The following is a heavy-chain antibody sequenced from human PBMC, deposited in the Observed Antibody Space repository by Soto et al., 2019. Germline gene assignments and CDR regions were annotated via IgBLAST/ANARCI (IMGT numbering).Heavy chain of an antibody. V-gene: IGHV3-48*02. CDR3: AREPETDVARLVGYSSEYYYYGIDV. J-gene: IGHJ6*02. Sequence: GGSLRLSCAASGFTFSSYSMNWVRQAPGKGLEWVSYISSSSSTIYYADSVKGRFTISRDNAKNSLYLQMNSLRDEDTTVYYCAREPETDVARLVGYSSEYYYYGIDVWGQGTTVTVSS. D-gene: IGHD6-25*01. CDR1: GFTFSSYS. CDR2: ISSSSSTI.